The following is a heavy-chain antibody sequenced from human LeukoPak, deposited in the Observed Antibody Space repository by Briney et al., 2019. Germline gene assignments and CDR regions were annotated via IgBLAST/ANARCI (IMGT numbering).Heavy chain of an antibody. D-gene: IGHD1-26*01. J-gene: IGHJ6*04. CDR2: ISGSSDDI. V-gene: IGHV3-48*01. CDR3: ARDSGRYGYYMDV. CDR1: GFPFSSHG. Sequence: GGLRLSCAASGFPFSSHGMNGVRQAPGKGLEWVADISGSSDDIHYADSVTGRFSISRDTAKNSVYLQMNSLRVEDTAVYYCARDSGRYGYYMDVWGKGTTVTVSS.